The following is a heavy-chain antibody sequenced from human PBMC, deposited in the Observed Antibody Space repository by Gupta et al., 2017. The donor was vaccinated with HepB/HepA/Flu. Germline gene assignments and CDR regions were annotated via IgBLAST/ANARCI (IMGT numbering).Heavy chain of an antibody. Sequence: EVQLVESGGGLVQPGGSMKLYCAASGFTFRGPAMHWVRQASGKGLEWVGRIRSKANSYATAYAASVKGRFTISRDDSKNTAYLQMNSLKTEDTAVYYCTSLAGWGHTVTMVWGQGTLVTVSS. D-gene: IGHD4-11*01. J-gene: IGHJ4*02. CDR1: GFTFRGPA. CDR2: IRSKANSYAT. V-gene: IGHV3-73*01. CDR3: TSLAGWGHTVTMV.